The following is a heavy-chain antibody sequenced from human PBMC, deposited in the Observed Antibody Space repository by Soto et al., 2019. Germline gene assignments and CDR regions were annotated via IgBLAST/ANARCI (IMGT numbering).Heavy chain of an antibody. CDR3: AGFSEVAATEINWFDP. Sequence: KSSETLSLTCTVSGASINSGDYYWSWIRQPPGKGLEWIGYIYYSGSTYYNPSLKSRVTISVDTSKNQFSLKLSSVTAADTAVYYCAGFSEVAATEINWFDPWGQGTLVTAPQ. V-gene: IGHV4-30-4*01. CDR2: IYYSGST. J-gene: IGHJ5*02. D-gene: IGHD2-15*01. CDR1: GASINSGDYY.